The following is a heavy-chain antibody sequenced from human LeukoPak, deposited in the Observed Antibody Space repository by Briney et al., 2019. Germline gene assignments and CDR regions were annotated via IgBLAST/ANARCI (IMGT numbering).Heavy chain of an antibody. CDR3: ASARGSYRYGDY. V-gene: IGHV3-23*01. J-gene: IGHJ4*02. Sequence: PGGSLRLSCAASGFTFSSYAMSWVRQAPGTGLEWVSSISGSTGSTYYADSVKGRFTISGDNSKNTLYLQMNSLRAEDTAVYYCASARGSYRYGDYWGQGTLVTVSS. D-gene: IGHD3-16*02. CDR1: GFTFSSYA. CDR2: ISGSTGST.